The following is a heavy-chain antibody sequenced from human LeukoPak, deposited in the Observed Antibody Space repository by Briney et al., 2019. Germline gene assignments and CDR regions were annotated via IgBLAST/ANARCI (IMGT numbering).Heavy chain of an antibody. CDR1: GFTFNTYN. CDR2: ISGSGGST. V-gene: IGHV3-23*01. CDR3: AKAIAVATSWFDP. D-gene: IGHD6-19*01. Sequence: GGSLRLSCAASGFTFNTYNMNWVRQAPGKGLEWVSAISGSGGSTYYADSVKGRFTISRDNSKNTLYLQMNSLRAEDTAVYYCAKAIAVATSWFDPWGQGTLVTVSS. J-gene: IGHJ5*02.